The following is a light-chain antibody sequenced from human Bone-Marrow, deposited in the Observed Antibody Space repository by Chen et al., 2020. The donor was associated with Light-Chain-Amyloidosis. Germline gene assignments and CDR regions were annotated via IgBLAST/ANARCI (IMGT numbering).Light chain of an antibody. V-gene: IGLV3-21*02. Sequence: SYVLTQPSSVSVAPGQTATIACGGNNIGSTSVHWYQQTPGQAPLLVVYDDSDRPSGIPERLSASNSGNPATRTIGGVEPGNGADYYVRVWVRGGVRPVSGGGP. CDR1: NIGSTS. J-gene: IGLJ3*02. CDR2: DDS. CDR3: RVWVRGGVRPV.